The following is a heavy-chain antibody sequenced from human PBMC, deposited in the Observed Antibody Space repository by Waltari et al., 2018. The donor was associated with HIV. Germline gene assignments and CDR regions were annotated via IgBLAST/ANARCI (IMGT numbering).Heavy chain of an antibody. Sequence: QVQLVESAGGVVQPGTSLRLSCAAPGFTFTSLDMPWVRQAPGKGLEWVALMTHNGGNKYYGDSGKGRFTISRDNSRKTLYLQMNSLRAEDTAVYFCAKEGPVVPAGGMDVWGQGTTVTVSS. CDR3: AKEGPVVPAGGMDV. CDR2: MTHNGGNK. J-gene: IGHJ6*02. CDR1: GFTFTSLD. V-gene: IGHV3-30*18. D-gene: IGHD2-2*01.